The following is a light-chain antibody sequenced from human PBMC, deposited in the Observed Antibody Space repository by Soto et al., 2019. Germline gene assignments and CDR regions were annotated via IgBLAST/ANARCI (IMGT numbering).Light chain of an antibody. CDR2: DVN. J-gene: IGLJ1*01. V-gene: IGLV2-14*01. Sequence: LTQPASVSGSPGQSITISCIGTSSDVGRYNYVSWYQQHPGQAPRLMIYDVNNRPSGVSNRFSGSKSDNTASLTISGLQAEDEADYYCSSYTSSSTRVFGTGTKVTVL. CDR1: SSDVGRYNY. CDR3: SSYTSSSTRV.